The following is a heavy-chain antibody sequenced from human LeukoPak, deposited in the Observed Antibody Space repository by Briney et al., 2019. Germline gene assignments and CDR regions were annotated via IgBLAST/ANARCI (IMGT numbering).Heavy chain of an antibody. V-gene: IGHV3-23*01. D-gene: IGHD3-10*01. Sequence: GSLRLSCAASGFIFNTYAMSWVRQAPGKGLEWVSTIRGSGESTHYADSVQGRFTISRDNSLYTVYLQMDSLRGDYTAVYYCAKDRISYTTSPGELSHWGQGTLVIVSS. CDR1: GFIFNTYA. CDR3: AKDRISYTTSPGELSH. J-gene: IGHJ4*02. CDR2: IRGSGEST.